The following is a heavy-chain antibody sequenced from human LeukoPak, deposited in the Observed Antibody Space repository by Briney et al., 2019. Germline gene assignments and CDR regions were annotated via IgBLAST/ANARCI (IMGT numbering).Heavy chain of an antibody. D-gene: IGHD3-9*01. CDR3: ARGFSGYDY. J-gene: IGHJ4*02. CDR2: ISYDGSNK. Sequence: GRSLRLSCAASGFTLSSYAMHWVRQAPGKGLEWVAVISYDGSNKYYADSVKGRFTISRDNSKNTLYLQMNSLRAEDTAVYYCARGFSGYDYWGQGTLVTVSS. CDR1: GFTLSSYA. V-gene: IGHV3-30*04.